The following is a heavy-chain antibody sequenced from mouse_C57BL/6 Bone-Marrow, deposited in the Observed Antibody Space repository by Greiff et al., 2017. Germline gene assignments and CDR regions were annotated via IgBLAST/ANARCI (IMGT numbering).Heavy chain of an antibody. D-gene: IGHD3-1*01. V-gene: IGHV14-3*01. CDR3: ARTLGAY. Sequence: VQLQQSVAELVRPGASVKLSCTASGFNINNTYMHWVKQRPEQGLEWIGRIDPANGNTKYAPKFQGKATITADTSSNTAYLQLSSLTSEDTAIYYCARTLGAYWGQGTLVTVSA. J-gene: IGHJ3*01. CDR1: GFNINNTY. CDR2: IDPANGNT.